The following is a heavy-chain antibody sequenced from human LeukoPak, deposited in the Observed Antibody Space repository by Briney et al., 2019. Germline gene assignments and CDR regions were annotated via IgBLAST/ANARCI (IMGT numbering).Heavy chain of an antibody. CDR3: ARAAKGYYDWAYYFDY. CDR1: GFTFSDYY. V-gene: IGHV3-11*04. J-gene: IGHJ4*02. CDR2: ISSSGSTI. Sequence: PGGSLRLSCAASGFTFSDYYMSWIRQAPGKGLEWVSYISSSGSTIYYADSVKGRFTISKDNSKNTLYLQMNSLRAEDTAVYYCARAAKGYYDWAYYFDYWGQGTLVTVSS. D-gene: IGHD3-22*01.